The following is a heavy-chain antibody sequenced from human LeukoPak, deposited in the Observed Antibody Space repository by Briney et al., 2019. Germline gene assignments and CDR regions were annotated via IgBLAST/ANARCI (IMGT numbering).Heavy chain of an antibody. D-gene: IGHD3-9*01. CDR2: ISSSSSTI. CDR3: ARAKPSGGYFDFFRRGFDY. J-gene: IGHJ4*02. V-gene: IGHV3-48*01. Sequence: PGGSLRLSCAASGFTFSSYSMNWVRQAPGKGLEWVSYISSSSSTIYYADSVKGRFTISRDNAKNSLYLQMNSLRAEDTAVYYCARAKPSGGYFDFFRRGFDYWGQGTLVTVSS. CDR1: GFTFSSYS.